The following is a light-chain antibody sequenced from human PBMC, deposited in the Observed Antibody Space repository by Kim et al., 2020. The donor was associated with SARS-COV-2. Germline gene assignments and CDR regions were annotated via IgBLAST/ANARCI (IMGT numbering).Light chain of an antibody. J-gene: IGKJ1*01. CDR3: QQSYSTPRT. Sequence: ASVGDRVTITCRASQSISSYLNWYQQRPGKAPKLLIYAASSLQSGVPSRFSGSGSGTDFTLTISSLQPEDFATYYCQQSYSTPRTFGQGTKVDIK. V-gene: IGKV1-39*01. CDR2: AAS. CDR1: QSISSY.